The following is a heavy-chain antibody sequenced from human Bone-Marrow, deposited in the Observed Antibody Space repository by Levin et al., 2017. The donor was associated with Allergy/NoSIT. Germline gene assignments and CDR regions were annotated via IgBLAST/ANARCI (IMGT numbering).Heavy chain of an antibody. Sequence: GGSLRLSCAASGFTLSGYGMHWVRQAPGKGLEWVAVISYDGRNTYYADSVKGRFTISRDTSKNTVFLQMSSLREDDTAVYYCAEDLGLRQYDWLFYFDHWGQGILLTVSS. J-gene: IGHJ4*02. V-gene: IGHV3-30*18. CDR3: AEDLGLRQYDWLFYFDH. CDR2: ISYDGRNT. D-gene: IGHD3-9*01. CDR1: GFTLSGYG.